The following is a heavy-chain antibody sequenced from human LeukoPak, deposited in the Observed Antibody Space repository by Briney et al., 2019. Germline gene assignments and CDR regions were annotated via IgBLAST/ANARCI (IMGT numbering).Heavy chain of an antibody. V-gene: IGHV3-21*01. J-gene: IGHJ6*02. CDR3: AREIQEFYDFWSGYHPGYYGMDV. Sequence: GGSLRLSCAASGFTFSSYSMNWVHQAPGKGLEWVSSISSSSSYIYYADSVKGRFTISRDNAKNSLYLQMNSLRAEDTAVYYCAREIQEFYDFWSGYHPGYYGMDVWGQGTTVTVSS. D-gene: IGHD3-3*01. CDR2: ISSSSSYI. CDR1: GFTFSSYS.